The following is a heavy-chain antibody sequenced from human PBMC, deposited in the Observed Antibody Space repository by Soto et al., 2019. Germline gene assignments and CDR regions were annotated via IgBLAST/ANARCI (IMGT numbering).Heavy chain of an antibody. Sequence: TSETLSLTCTVSGGSISSGGYYWSWIRQHPGKGLEWIGYIYYSGSTYYNPSLKSRVTISVDTSKNQFSLKLNSVTAADTAVYYCARDLRVNDFWSGYSPYYHYYGMDVWGQGTTVTVSS. CDR2: IYYSGST. CDR3: ARDLRVNDFWSGYSPYYHYYGMDV. CDR1: GGSISSGGYY. D-gene: IGHD3-3*01. V-gene: IGHV4-31*03. J-gene: IGHJ6*02.